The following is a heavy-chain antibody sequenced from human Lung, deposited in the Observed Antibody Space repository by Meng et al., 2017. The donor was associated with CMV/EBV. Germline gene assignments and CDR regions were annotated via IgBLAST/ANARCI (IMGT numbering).Heavy chain of an antibody. J-gene: IGHJ5*02. Sequence: FSDYSMNWVRQAPGKGLEWVSCISSGSSYIYYADSVKGRFTISRDNAKNSVYLQVNSLRAEDTAVYYCARGADGGYYGSGTSDNWFDPWGQGTLVTVSS. CDR3: ARGADGGYYGSGTSDNWFDP. CDR2: ISSGSSYI. V-gene: IGHV3-21*01. CDR1: FSDYS. D-gene: IGHD3-10*01.